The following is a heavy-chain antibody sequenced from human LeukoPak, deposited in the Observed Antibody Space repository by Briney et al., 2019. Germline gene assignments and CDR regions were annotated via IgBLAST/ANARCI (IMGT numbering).Heavy chain of an antibody. CDR2: INHSGST. V-gene: IGHV4-34*01. CDR3: ARVGGAGNWNY. CDR1: GGSFSGYF. J-gene: IGHJ4*02. Sequence: PSETLSLTCAVYGGSFSGYFWSWIRQPPGKGREWIGEINHSGSTNYNPSLKSRVTISVDTSKNQFSLKLSSVTAADTAVYYCARVGGAGNWNYWGQGTLVTVSS. D-gene: IGHD6-19*01.